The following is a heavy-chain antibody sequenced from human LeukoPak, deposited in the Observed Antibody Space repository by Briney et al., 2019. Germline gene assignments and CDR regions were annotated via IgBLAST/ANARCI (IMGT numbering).Heavy chain of an antibody. CDR2: ISGSGGST. CDR1: GFTFSSYA. D-gene: IGHD1-26*01. J-gene: IGHJ4*02. Sequence: GGSLRLSCAASGFTFSSYAMSWVRQAPGKGLEWVSAISGSGGSTYYADSVKGRFTISRDNSKITLYLQMNSLRAEDTAVYYCARSGQSRTSVGANFDYWGQGTLVTVSS. V-gene: IGHV3-23*01. CDR3: ARSGQSRTSVGANFDY.